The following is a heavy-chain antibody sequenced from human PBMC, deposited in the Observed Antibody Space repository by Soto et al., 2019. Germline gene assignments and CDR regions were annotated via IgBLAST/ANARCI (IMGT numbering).Heavy chain of an antibody. CDR3: ARVRGITFGGVIGNFDY. J-gene: IGHJ4*02. CDR1: GFTFSSYW. V-gene: IGHV3-7*03. D-gene: IGHD3-16*02. CDR2: IKQDGSEK. Sequence: EVRLVESGGGLVQPGGSLRLSCAASGFTFSSYWMSWVRQAPGKGLEWVANIKQDGSEKYYVDSVKGRFTISRDNAKNSLYLQMNSLRAEDTAVYYCARVRGITFGGVIGNFDYWGQGTLVTVSS.